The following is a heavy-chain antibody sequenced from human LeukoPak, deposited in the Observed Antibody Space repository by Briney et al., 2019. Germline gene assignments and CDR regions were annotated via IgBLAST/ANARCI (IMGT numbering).Heavy chain of an antibody. CDR1: GFTFSSYW. J-gene: IGHJ5*02. CDR3: AKDGGLPYNWFDP. V-gene: IGHV3-7*01. CDR2: IKKDGSEK. Sequence: PGGSLRLSCAASGFTFSSYWMSWVRQAPGKGLEWVANIKKDGSEKKYADSVKGRFTISRDNSKNTLYLQMNSLRAEDTAVYYCAKDGGLPYNWFDPWGQGTLVTVSS. D-gene: IGHD5-12*01.